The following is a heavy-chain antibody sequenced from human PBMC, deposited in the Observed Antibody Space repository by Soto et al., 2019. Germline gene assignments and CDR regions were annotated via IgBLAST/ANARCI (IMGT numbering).Heavy chain of an antibody. CDR3: ARHGLGYCSGGSCKTFDP. V-gene: IGHV4-59*08. CDR2: IYYSGST. CDR1: GGSTSSYY. J-gene: IGHJ5*02. Sequence: SETLSLTCTVSGGSTSSYYWSWIRQPPGKGLEWIGYIYYSGSTNYNPSLKSRVTISVDTSKNQFSLKLSSVTAADTAVYYCARHGLGYCSGGSCKTFDPWGQGTLVTVS. D-gene: IGHD2-15*01.